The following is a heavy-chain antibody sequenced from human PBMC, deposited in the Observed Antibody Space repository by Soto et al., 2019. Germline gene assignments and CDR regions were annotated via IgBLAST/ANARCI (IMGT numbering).Heavy chain of an antibody. CDR1: GGTFSSYA. CDR3: ARGDCSSTSCPNWFDP. CDR2: IIPVFGTA. J-gene: IGHJ5*02. V-gene: IGHV1-69*13. D-gene: IGHD2-2*01. Sequence: SVKVSCKASGGTFSSYAISWVRQAPGQGLEWMGGIIPVFGTANYAQKFQGRVTITADESTSTAYMELSSLRSEDTAVYYCARGDCSSTSCPNWFDPWGQGTLVTVSS.